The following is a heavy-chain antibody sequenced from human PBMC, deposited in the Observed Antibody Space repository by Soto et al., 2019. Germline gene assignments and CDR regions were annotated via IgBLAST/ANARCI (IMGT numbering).Heavy chain of an antibody. J-gene: IGHJ6*02. D-gene: IGHD1-7*01. V-gene: IGHV1-69*12. CDR3: ARDPICNWNCASRYCYSYYGMDV. CDR2: IIPIFGTA. Sequence: QVQLVQSGAEVKKPGSSVKVSCKASGGTFSSYAISWVRQAPGQGLEWMGGIIPIFGTANYAQKFQGRVTLTADESTSTAYMELRSLRSEDTAVYYCARDPICNWNCASRYCYSYYGMDVWGQGTTVTVSS. CDR1: GGTFSSYA.